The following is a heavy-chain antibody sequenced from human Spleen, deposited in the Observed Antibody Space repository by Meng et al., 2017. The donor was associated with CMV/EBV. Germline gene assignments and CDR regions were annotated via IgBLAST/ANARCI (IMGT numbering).Heavy chain of an antibody. CDR3: ARDNAGNSFEY. CDR1: GYSFTGYY. J-gene: IGHJ4*02. V-gene: IGHV1-2*02. D-gene: IGHD6-13*01. Sequence: QVQLVQAGAEVKKPGTSRHVSCKASGYSFTGYYIRWVRQAPGQGLEWMGWINPNSDATRYPQKFQGRVTMTRDTSITTAYMELSRLTSDDTAVYYCARDNAGNSFEYWGQGTLVTVSS. CDR2: INPNSDAT.